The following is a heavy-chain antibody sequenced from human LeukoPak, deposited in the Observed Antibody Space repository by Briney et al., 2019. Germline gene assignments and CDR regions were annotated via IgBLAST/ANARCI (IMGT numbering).Heavy chain of an antibody. CDR2: IYTSGNT. CDR1: GGSISGYY. J-gene: IGHJ6*03. V-gene: IGHV4-4*07. CDR3: ARCSSGIYLSYYYYYMDV. D-gene: IGHD1-26*01. Sequence: PSETLSLTCAVSGGSISGYYWSWIRQPAGKGLEWIGRIYTSGNTNYNPSLQSRVTMSVDTSKNQFSLKLRSVTAADTAVYYCARCSSGIYLSYYYYYMDVWGKGTTVTVSS.